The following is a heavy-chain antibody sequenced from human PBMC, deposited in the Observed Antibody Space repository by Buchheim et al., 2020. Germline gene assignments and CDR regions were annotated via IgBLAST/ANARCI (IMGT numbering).Heavy chain of an antibody. J-gene: IGHJ4*02. CDR1: GFSFSEYG. CDR3: NKLHPVWLTGTTGPFDD. D-gene: IGHD1-7*01. CDR2: ISHDGTPK. Sequence: QVQLVESGGGVVRPGTSLRLSCAASGFSFSEYGMHWVRQAPGKGLEWVAVISHDGTPKYYADLVKGRFTISRDNSKNTLSLEIDSLRLEDAGVYFCNKLHPVWLTGTTGPFDDWGQGTL. V-gene: IGHV3-30*03.